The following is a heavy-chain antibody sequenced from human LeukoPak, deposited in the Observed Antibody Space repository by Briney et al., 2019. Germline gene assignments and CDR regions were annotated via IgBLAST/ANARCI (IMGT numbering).Heavy chain of an antibody. Sequence: SETLSLTCAVYGGSFSGYYWSWIRQPPGKGLGWIGEINHSGSTNYNPSLKSRVTISVDTSKNQFSLKLSSVTAADTAVYYCARGTRGLGFGMDVWGQGTTVTVSS. D-gene: IGHD3-10*01. CDR1: GGSFSGYY. CDR2: INHSGST. CDR3: ARGTRGLGFGMDV. V-gene: IGHV4-34*01. J-gene: IGHJ6*02.